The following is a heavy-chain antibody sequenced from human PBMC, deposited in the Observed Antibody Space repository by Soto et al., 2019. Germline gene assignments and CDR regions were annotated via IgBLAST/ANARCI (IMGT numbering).Heavy chain of an antibody. D-gene: IGHD2-2*01. CDR2: IYSGGST. J-gene: IGHJ4*02. CDR1: GFTVSSNY. Sequence: GGSLRLSCAASGFTVSSNYMSWVRQAPGKGLEWVSVIYSGGSTYYADSVKGRFTISRDNSKNTLYLQMNSLRAEDTAVYYCAREPRLNSGPAAMDYWGQGTLVTVSS. CDR3: AREPRLNSGPAAMDY. V-gene: IGHV3-53*01.